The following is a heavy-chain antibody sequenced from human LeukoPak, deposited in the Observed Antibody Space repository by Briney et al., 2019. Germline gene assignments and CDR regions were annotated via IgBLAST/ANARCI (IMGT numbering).Heavy chain of an antibody. CDR3: ARDRIGGSYNN. J-gene: IGHJ4*02. Sequence: GGSLRLSCAASGFSFSTYWMSWVRQAPGRGLEWVANIKEGGSERHYVDSVKGRFTISRDNAKNSLYLQMNSLRAEDTALYYRARDRIGGSYNNWGQGTLVTVSS. V-gene: IGHV3-7*01. D-gene: IGHD1-26*01. CDR1: GFSFSTYW. CDR2: IKEGGSER.